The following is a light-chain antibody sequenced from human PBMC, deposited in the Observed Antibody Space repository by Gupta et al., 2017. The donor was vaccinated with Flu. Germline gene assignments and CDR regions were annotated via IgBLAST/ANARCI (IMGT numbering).Light chain of an antibody. V-gene: IGLV2-11*01. J-gene: IGLJ1*01. CDR1: SSDVGSSNR. CDR3: SSHAGSGNWL. CDR2: DVT. Sequence: QSAPTQPRSVSGSPGQSVTISCTGTSSDVGSSNRVSWYHQRPGKAPKLILYDVTGRPSGVPGRFSGSKSGNTASLSISGLQEDEEADYYCSSHAGSGNWLFGTGTTVTVL.